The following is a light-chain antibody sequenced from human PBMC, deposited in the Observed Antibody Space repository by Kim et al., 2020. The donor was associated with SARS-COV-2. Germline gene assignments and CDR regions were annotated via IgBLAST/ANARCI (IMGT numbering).Light chain of an antibody. V-gene: IGLV3-21*04. CDR3: QVWDSSTQVV. J-gene: IGLJ2*01. Sequence: RITCGGNNIGSKSVHWYQQKPGQAPVLVIYYDSDRPSGIPERFSGSNSGNTATLTISRVEAGDEADYYCQVWDSSTQVVFGGGTKLTVL. CDR2: YDS. CDR1: NIGSKS.